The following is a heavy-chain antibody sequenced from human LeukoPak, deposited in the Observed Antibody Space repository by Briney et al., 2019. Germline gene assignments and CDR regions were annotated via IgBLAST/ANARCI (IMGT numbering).Heavy chain of an antibody. CDR1: GFTFSSYS. J-gene: IGHJ4*02. Sequence: GGSLRLSCAASGFTFSSYSMNWVRQAPGKGLEWVSSISSSSYIYYADSVKGRFTISRDNAKNSLYLQMNSLRAEDTAVYYCAREVVVPAAYFDYWGQGTLVTVSS. V-gene: IGHV3-21*01. D-gene: IGHD2-2*01. CDR2: ISSSSYI. CDR3: AREVVVPAAYFDY.